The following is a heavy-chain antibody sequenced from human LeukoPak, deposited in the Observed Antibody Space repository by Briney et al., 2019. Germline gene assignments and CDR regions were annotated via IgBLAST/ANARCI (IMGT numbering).Heavy chain of an antibody. V-gene: IGHV4-39*07. Sequence: PSETLSLTCTVSGGSISSSSYYWGWIRQPPGKGLEWIGSISYSGSTYYNSSLKSRVTISVDTSRNQFSLKLSSVTAADTAVYYCARQHSSSWYWVFYFDYWGQGTLVTVSS. D-gene: IGHD6-13*01. CDR1: GGSISSSSYY. CDR2: ISYSGST. J-gene: IGHJ4*02. CDR3: ARQHSSSWYWVFYFDY.